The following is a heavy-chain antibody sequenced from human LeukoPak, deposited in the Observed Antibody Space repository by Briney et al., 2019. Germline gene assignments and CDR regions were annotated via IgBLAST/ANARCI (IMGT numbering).Heavy chain of an antibody. V-gene: IGHV3-23*01. D-gene: IGHD5-18*01. CDR1: GFTFRSYA. Sequence: GGSLRLSCAASGFTFRSYAMNWVRQAPGKRLEWVSGISGSGGSTYYADSVKGRFTISRDNSKNTLYLQMNSLRAEDTAVYYCAKREYTYGYDCFDYWGQGTLVTVSS. CDR2: ISGSGGST. J-gene: IGHJ4*02. CDR3: AKREYTYGYDCFDY.